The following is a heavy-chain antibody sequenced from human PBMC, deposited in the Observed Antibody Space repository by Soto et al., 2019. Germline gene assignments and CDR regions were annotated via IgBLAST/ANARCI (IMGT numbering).Heavy chain of an antibody. V-gene: IGHV3-72*01. CDR3: GRGGYRHYSAYYYYALDV. Sequence: GGSLRLSCVASGFTLSDYYVDWVRRAPGKGLEWVGRTRDKPNSYTTEYAASVEGRFTISRDDSKNSLYLQLNSLNTEDTAVYYCGRGGYRHYSAYYYYALDVWGQGTTVTVSS. J-gene: IGHJ6*02. CDR1: GFTLSDYY. D-gene: IGHD4-4*01. CDR2: TRDKPNSYTT.